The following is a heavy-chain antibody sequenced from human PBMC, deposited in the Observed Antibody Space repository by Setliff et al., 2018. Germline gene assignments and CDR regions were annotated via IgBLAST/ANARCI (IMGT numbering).Heavy chain of an antibody. CDR1: GYTFTSYG. CDR3: ARDLGRGYYYDSSGQKVGDY. V-gene: IGHV1-18*01. J-gene: IGHJ4*02. CDR2: ISAYNGNT. Sequence: ASVKVSCKASGYTFTSYGISWVRQAPGQGLEWMGWISAYNGNTNYAQKLQGRVTMTTDTSTSTAYMGLRSLRSDDTAVYYCARDLGRGYYYDSSGQKVGDYWGQGTLVTVSS. D-gene: IGHD3-22*01.